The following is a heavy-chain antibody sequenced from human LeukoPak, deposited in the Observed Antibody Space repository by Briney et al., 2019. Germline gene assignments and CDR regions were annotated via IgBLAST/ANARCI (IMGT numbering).Heavy chain of an antibody. CDR1: GFTFDNYA. CDR3: AKEPYGGVYTGDYYYTMDV. J-gene: IGHJ6*02. Sequence: GGSLRPSCAASGFTFDNYAMHWVRQAPGKGLEWVSLISGHGGSTFYADSVKGRFTISRDNSKNSLYLQMNSLRTEDTALYYCAKEPYGGVYTGDYYYTMDVWGQGTTVTVSS. D-gene: IGHD5/OR15-5a*01. V-gene: IGHV3-43*02. CDR2: ISGHGGST.